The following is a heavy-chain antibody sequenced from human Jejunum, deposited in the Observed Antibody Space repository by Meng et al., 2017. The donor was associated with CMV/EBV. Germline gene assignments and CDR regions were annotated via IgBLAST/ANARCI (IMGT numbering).Heavy chain of an antibody. CDR1: FSDYY. D-gene: IGHD2-2*01. J-gene: IGHJ4*02. V-gene: IGHV3-11*01. Sequence: FSDYYMSWIRQAPGKGLEWVSYISSSGSTIYYADSVKGRFTISRDNAKNSLYLQMNSLRAEDTAVYYCAREMYPGDIVAVPAVDYWGQGTLVTVSS. CDR2: ISSSGSTI. CDR3: AREMYPGDIVAVPAVDY.